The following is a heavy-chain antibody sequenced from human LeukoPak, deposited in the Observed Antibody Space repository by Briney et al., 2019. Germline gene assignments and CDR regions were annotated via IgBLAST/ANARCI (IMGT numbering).Heavy chain of an antibody. Sequence: PGGSLRLSCAASGFTFSSYWMHWVRQAPGKGLVWVSRINSDGSNTDYADSVKGRITISRDNAKNTLFLQMNSLRDEHTAVYYCARGQYGGYDSIGDYWGQGTLVTVSS. CDR2: INSDGSNT. D-gene: IGHD5-12*01. CDR3: ARGQYGGYDSIGDY. V-gene: IGHV3-74*01. J-gene: IGHJ4*02. CDR1: GFTFSSYW.